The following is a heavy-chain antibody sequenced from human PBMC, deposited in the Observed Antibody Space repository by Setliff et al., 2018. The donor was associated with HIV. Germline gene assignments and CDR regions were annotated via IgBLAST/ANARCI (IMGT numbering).Heavy chain of an antibody. CDR2: IRAGGAT. V-gene: IGHV3-15*01. CDR3: AIDVPTPLSQVDY. D-gene: IGHD4-4*01. CDR1: GFTFSSYW. Sequence: GGSLRLSCAASGFTFSSYWINWVRQAPGKGLEWVARIRAGGATEYAAAVKDRFTISRDDSKNTFYLQMNSLKTDDTGVYYCAIDVPTPLSQVDYWGQGTLVTVSS. J-gene: IGHJ4*02.